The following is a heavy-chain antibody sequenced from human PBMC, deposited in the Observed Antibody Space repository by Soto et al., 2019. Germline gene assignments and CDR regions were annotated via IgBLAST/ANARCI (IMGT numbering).Heavy chain of an antibody. D-gene: IGHD2-15*01. V-gene: IGHV4-30-2*01. J-gene: IGHJ3*02. CDR2: IYHSGST. Sequence: KPSETLSLTCAVSGGSISSGGYSWSWIRQPPGKGLEWIGYIYHSGSTYYNPSLKSRVTISVDRSKNQFSLKLSSVTAADTAVYYCAALPRITRAFDIWGQGTMVTVSS. CDR3: AALPRITRAFDI. CDR1: GGSISSGGYS.